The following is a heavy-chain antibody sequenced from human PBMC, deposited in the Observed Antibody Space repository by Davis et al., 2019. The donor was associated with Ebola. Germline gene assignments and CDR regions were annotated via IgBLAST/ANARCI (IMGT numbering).Heavy chain of an antibody. CDR2: ISAYNGNT. D-gene: IGHD6-13*01. Sequence: AASVKVSCKASGYTFTSYGISWVRQAPGQGLEWMGWISAYNGNTNYSQKLQGRVTMTTDTSTSTAYMELRSLRSDDTAVYYCARGGFIAAADYFDYWGQGTLVTVSS. CDR3: ARGGFIAAADYFDY. CDR1: GYTFTSYG. V-gene: IGHV1-18*01. J-gene: IGHJ4*02.